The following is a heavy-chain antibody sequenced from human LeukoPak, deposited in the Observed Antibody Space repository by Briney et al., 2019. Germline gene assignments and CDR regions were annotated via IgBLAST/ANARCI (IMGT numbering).Heavy chain of an antibody. J-gene: IGHJ4*02. CDR2: IYYSGST. CDR3: ARQSGATTWGYFDG. V-gene: IGHV4-39*01. D-gene: IGHD1-26*01. Sequence: PSETLSLTCTVSGGSISTSSYYWGWIRQPPGKGLEWIGSIYYSGSTYYNPSLKSRVTISVDTSKSQFSLRLSSVTAADTAVYYCARQSGATTWGYFDGWGQGTLVTVSS. CDR1: GGSISTSSYY.